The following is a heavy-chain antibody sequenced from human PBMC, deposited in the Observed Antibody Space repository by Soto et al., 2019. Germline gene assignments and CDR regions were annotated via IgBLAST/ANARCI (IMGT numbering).Heavy chain of an antibody. J-gene: IGHJ5*02. CDR1: GYTFTSYG. CDR3: ARVVGALGHWFDP. CDR2: ISAYNYNT. D-gene: IGHD1-26*01. Sequence: ASVKVSCKASGYTFTSYGLCWVRQAPGQGLEWMGRISAYNYNTNYAQKLQGRVTMTTDTSTSTAYMELRSLRSDDTAVYYCARVVGALGHWFDPWGQGTLVTAPQ. V-gene: IGHV1-18*01.